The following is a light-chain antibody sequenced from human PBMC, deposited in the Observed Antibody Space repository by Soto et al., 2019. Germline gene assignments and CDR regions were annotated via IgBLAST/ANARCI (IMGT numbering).Light chain of an antibody. CDR3: QQSYSTPSIT. Sequence: DIQMTQSPSSLSASVGDRVTITCRASQSISSYLNWYQQKPGKAPKLLIYAASSLQSGVPSRFSGRGSGKDFTLNISSLQPEDFANYYCQQSYSTPSITLGQGTRLEIK. V-gene: IGKV1-39*01. CDR2: AAS. CDR1: QSISSY. J-gene: IGKJ5*01.